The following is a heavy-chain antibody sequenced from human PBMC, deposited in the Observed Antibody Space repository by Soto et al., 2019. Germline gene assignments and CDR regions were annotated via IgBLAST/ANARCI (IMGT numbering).Heavy chain of an antibody. D-gene: IGHD1-26*01. CDR3: ARGRELWDDKGDWFWFDP. V-gene: IGHV1-46*03. J-gene: IGHJ5*02. CDR2: INPSGGST. CDR1: GYTFTSYY. Sequence: KASGYTFTSYYMHWVRQAAGQGLEWMGIINPSGGSTSYAQKFQGRVTMTRDTSTSTVYMELSSLRSEDTAVYYCARGRELWDDKGDWFWFDPWGQGTLVTVSS.